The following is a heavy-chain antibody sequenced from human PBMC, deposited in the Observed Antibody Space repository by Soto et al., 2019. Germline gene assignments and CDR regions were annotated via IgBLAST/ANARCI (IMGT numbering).Heavy chain of an antibody. CDR1: GGTFSSYA. CDR3: GRGSSGWYKNYYYYGMDV. CDR2: IIPIFGTA. Sequence: QVQLVQSGAEVKKPGSSVKVSCKASGGTFSSYAISWVRQAPGQGLEWMGGIIPIFGTANYAQKFQGRVTTTADESTSTAYMELSSLRSEDTAVYYCGRGSSGWYKNYYYYGMDVWGQGTTVTVSS. V-gene: IGHV1-69*01. D-gene: IGHD6-19*01. J-gene: IGHJ6*02.